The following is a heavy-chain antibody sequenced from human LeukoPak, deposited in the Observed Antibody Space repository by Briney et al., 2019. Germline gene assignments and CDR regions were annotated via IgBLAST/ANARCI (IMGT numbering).Heavy chain of an antibody. Sequence: SETPSLTCTVSGGSISSGDYYWSWIRQPPGKGLEWIGYIYYSGSTYYNPSLKSRVTISVDTSKNQFSLKLSSVTAADTAVYYCARVDYDSSGPRFDYWGQGTLVTVSS. D-gene: IGHD3-22*01. CDR1: GGSISSGDYY. CDR2: IYYSGST. CDR3: ARVDYDSSGPRFDY. V-gene: IGHV4-30-4*01. J-gene: IGHJ4*02.